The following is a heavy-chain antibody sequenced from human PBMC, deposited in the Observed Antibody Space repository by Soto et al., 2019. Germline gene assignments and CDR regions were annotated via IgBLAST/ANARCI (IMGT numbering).Heavy chain of an antibody. V-gene: IGHV3-23*01. Sequence: CLRLDCACTGFTFINHAMNWVRQAPGKGVEWVTGITGNGETTNYADSVKGRFTISRDNSKNTLYLQMNSLRAEDTAVYYCAKVDGGSSGCRFIEYWSQRTRGTVSS. CDR1: GFTFINHA. CDR3: AKVDGGSSGCRFIEY. J-gene: IGHJ4*02. D-gene: IGHD2-15*01. CDR2: ITGNGETT.